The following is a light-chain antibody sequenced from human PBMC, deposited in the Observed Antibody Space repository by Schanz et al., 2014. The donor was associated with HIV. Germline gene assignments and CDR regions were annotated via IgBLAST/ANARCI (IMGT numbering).Light chain of an antibody. Sequence: EVVLTQSPATLSLSPGDRATLTCRASQSVSSYLAWYQQKLGQAPRLLIYDASNRASGIPARFSGSGSGTDFTLTISRLEPEDFAVYYCQHYGSSFGPGTKVDIK. CDR3: QHYGSS. V-gene: IGKV3-20*01. J-gene: IGKJ3*01. CDR2: DAS. CDR1: QSVSSY.